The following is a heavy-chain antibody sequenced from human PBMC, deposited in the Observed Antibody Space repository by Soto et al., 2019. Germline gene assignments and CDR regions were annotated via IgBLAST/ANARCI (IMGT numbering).Heavy chain of an antibody. D-gene: IGHD6-19*01. V-gene: IGHV1-69*01. CDR3: ASAVAGEYYFDY. Sequence: SCKASGGTFSSYAISWVRQAPGQGLEWMGGIIPIFGTANYAQKFQGRVTITADESTSTAYMELSSLRSEDTAVYYCASAVAGEYYFDYWGQGTLVTVSS. CDR1: GGTFSSYA. CDR2: IIPIFGTA. J-gene: IGHJ4*02.